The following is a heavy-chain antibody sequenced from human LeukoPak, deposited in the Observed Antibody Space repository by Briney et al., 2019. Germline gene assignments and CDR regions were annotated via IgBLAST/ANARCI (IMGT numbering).Heavy chain of an antibody. J-gene: IGHJ6*03. V-gene: IGHV3-30*02. CDR2: IRYDGSNK. Sequence: PGGSLRLSCAASGFTFSSYGMHWVRQAPGKGLEWVAFIRYDGSNKYYADSVKGRFTISRDNSKNTLYLQMNSLRAEDTAVYYCAKDGTMAPLFTPRYYYYYMDVWGKGTTVTVSS. CDR3: AKDGTMAPLFTPRYYYYYMDV. CDR1: GFTFSSYG. D-gene: IGHD4/OR15-4a*01.